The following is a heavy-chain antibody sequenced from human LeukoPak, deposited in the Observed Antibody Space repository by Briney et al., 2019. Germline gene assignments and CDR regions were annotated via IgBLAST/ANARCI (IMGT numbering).Heavy chain of an antibody. CDR2: ISGRSDNT. D-gene: IGHD3-9*01. CDR1: GFLFSNYA. Sequence: GSLRLSCAASGFLFSNYAMYWVRRAPGKGLEWVSAISGRSDNTYYTDSVKGRFTLSRDRSKNTLYLQMNSLRADDTAVYYCAKWGDYDVLTGYYVSDFWGQRTLDTVSS. CDR3: AKWGDYDVLTGYYVSDF. J-gene: IGHJ4*02. V-gene: IGHV3-23*01.